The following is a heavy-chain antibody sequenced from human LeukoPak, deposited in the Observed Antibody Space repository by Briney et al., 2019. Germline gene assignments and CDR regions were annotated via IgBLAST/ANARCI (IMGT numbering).Heavy chain of an antibody. J-gene: IGHJ3*02. CDR1: GGSISSYY. CDR2: IYYSGST. V-gene: IGHV4-59*01. CDR3: ASSTRYYYDSSGSLYGAFDI. D-gene: IGHD3-22*01. Sequence: PSETLSLTCTVSGGSISSYYWSWIRQPPGKGLEWIGYIYYSGSTNYNPSLKSRVTISVDTSKNQFPLKLSSVTAADTAVYYCASSTRYYYDSSGSLYGAFDIWGQGTMVTVSS.